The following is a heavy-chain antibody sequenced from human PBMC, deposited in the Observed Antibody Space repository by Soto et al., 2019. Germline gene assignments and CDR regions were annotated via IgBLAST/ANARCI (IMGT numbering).Heavy chain of an antibody. D-gene: IGHD3-22*01. CDR2: IYYSGST. V-gene: IGHV4-31*03. J-gene: IGHJ4*02. CDR3: AREDADLHYDSSGYLY. CDR1: GGSISSGGYY. Sequence: SETLSLTCTVSGGSISSGGYYWSWIRQHPGKGLEWIGYIYYSGSTYYNPSLKSRVTISVDTSKNQFSLKLSSVTAADTAVYYCAREDADLHYDSSGYLYWGQGVLVTVSS.